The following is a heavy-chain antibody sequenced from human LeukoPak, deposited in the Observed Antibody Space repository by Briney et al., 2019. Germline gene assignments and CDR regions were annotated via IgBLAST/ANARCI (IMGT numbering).Heavy chain of an antibody. V-gene: IGHV3-48*04. Sequence: GGSLRLSCAASGFTFSSYGMHWVRQAPGKGLEWVSYITSGSSTIYYADSVRGRFTISRDNARNSLYLQMSGLRAEDTAVYYCARTPGYAYLDIWGQGTMVTVSS. CDR3: ARTPGYAYLDI. D-gene: IGHD2-2*01. CDR2: ITSGSSTI. J-gene: IGHJ3*02. CDR1: GFTFSSYG.